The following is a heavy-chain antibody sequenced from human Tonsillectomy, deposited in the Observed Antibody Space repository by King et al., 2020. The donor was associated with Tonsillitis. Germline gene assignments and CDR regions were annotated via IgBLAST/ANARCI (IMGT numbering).Heavy chain of an antibody. CDR1: GFTFDDYA. CDR3: AKSRMATTNWDAFDI. D-gene: IGHD5-24*01. V-gene: IGHV3-9*01. Sequence: QLVQSGGGLVQPGRSLRLSCAASGFTFDDYAMHWVRHAPGKGLEGVSGISWNSGSIGQADSVKGRFTISRDNAKNSLYLQMNSLRAEDTALYYCAKSRMATTNWDAFDIWGQGTMVTVSS. CDR2: ISWNSGSI. J-gene: IGHJ3*02.